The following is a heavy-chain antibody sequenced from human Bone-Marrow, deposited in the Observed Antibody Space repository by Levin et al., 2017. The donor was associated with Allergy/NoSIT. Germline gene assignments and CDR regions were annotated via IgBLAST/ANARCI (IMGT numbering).Heavy chain of an antibody. J-gene: IGHJ1*01. Sequence: GGSLRLSCADSGFTFSSYAMSWVRQAPGKGLEWVSSIGAGGVITSYTDSVEGRFTISRDNSKNTLYLQMNSLRVEDTAVYYCAKGITGSLKCFQHWGQGTVVTVSS. V-gene: IGHV3-23*01. D-gene: IGHD3-16*02. CDR2: IGAGGVIT. CDR3: AKGITGSLKCFQH. CDR1: GFTFSSYA.